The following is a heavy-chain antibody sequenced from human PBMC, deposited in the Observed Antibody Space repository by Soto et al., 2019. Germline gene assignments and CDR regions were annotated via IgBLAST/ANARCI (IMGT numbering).Heavy chain of an antibody. CDR2: IIPILGIA. CDR1: GGTFSSYT. J-gene: IGHJ3*02. Sequence: QVQLVQSGAEVKKPGSSVKVSCKASGGTFSSYTISWVRQAPGQGLEWMGRIIPILGIANYAQKFQGRVTITADKSTSTAYMELSSLRSEDTAVYYCARDSVYAFDAFDIWGQGTMVTVSS. V-gene: IGHV1-69*02. D-gene: IGHD5-12*01. CDR3: ARDSVYAFDAFDI.